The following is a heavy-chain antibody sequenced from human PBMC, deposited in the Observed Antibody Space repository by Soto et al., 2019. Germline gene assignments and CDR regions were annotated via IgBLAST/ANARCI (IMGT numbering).Heavy chain of an antibody. Sequence: QVQLQESGPGLVKPSETLSLTCTVSGGSISSYYWSWIRQPAGKGLEWMGRIYTSGSTNYNPSLKSRVTMSVDTSKNQFSLKLSSVTAADTAVYYCARGPWGSYYNVDYYYYGMDVWGQGTTVTVSS. D-gene: IGHD3-10*01. J-gene: IGHJ6*02. CDR3: ARGPWGSYYNVDYYYYGMDV. V-gene: IGHV4-4*07. CDR1: GGSISSYY. CDR2: IYTSGST.